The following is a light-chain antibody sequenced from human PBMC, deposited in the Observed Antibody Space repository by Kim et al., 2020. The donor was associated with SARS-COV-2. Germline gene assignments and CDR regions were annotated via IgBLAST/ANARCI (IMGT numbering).Light chain of an antibody. CDR3: QSYDSSLSGYV. J-gene: IGLJ1*01. CDR2: GDI. Sequence: QSVLTHPPSVSGAPGQRVTVSCTGTHSNIGAGYDVHWYQQFPGMAPKLLIYGDINRPSGVPDRFSGSKSGISASLVITGLQPEDEADYYCQSYDSSLSGYVFGSGTKVTVL. V-gene: IGLV1-40*01. CDR1: HSNIGAGYD.